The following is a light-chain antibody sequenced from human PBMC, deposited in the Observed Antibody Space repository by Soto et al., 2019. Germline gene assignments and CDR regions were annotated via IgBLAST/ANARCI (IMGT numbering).Light chain of an antibody. CDR1: SGSIASNY. Sequence: NFMLTQPHSVSESPGKTVTISCTRSSGSIASNYVQWYQQRPGSAPTTVMYEDDQRPSGVPDRFSGSIDSSSNSASLTISGLKTEDEADYYCQSYDGGWVFGGGTKLT. CDR3: QSYDGGWV. CDR2: EDD. V-gene: IGLV6-57*04. J-gene: IGLJ3*02.